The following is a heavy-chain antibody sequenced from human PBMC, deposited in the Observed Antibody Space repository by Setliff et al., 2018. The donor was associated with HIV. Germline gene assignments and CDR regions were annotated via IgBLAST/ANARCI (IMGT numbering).Heavy chain of an antibody. CDR2: LSLTRES. V-gene: IGHV4-59*08. CDR1: GASISGSY. CDR3: ARHYDSSGKGDYFDD. J-gene: IGHJ4*02. D-gene: IGHD3-22*01. Sequence: SSETLSLTCTVSGASISGSYWIWIRQPPGKGLEWIGYLSLTRESKNNPSLNSRVTTSIDTSKNQFSLDLRSVTAADTAAYYCARHYDSSGKGDYFDDWGRGILVTVSS.